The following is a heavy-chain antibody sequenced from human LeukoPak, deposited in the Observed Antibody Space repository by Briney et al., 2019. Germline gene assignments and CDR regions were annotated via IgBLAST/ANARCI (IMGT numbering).Heavy chain of an antibody. V-gene: IGHV3-48*03. D-gene: IGHD5-12*01. Sequence: PGGSLRLSCAASGFTFSSYEMNWVRQAPGKGLEWVSYISSSGSTIYYADSVKGRFTITRDSAKNSLYLQMNSLRAEDTAVYYCARGDSGYDYYYYGMDVWGQRDHGHRLL. CDR1: GFTFSSYE. CDR2: ISSSGSTI. J-gene: IGHJ6*01. CDR3: ARGDSGYDYYYYGMDV.